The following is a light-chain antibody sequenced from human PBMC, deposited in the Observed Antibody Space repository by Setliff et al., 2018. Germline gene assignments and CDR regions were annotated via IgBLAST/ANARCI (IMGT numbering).Light chain of an antibody. Sequence: QSALTQPPSASGSPGQSVTISCTGTSSDIGGYNYVSWYQQHPGKAPKLMIYEVNKRPSGVPDRFSGSKSGNTAPLTVSGLQAEDEADYYCSSYAGSRNFYVFGTGTKV. CDR1: SSDIGGYNY. V-gene: IGLV2-8*01. J-gene: IGLJ1*01. CDR3: SSYAGSRNFYV. CDR2: EVN.